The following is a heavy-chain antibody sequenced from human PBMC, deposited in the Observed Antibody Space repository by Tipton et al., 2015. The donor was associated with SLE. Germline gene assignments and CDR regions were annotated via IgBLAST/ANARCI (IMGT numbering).Heavy chain of an antibody. CDR2: IWYDGSNK. D-gene: IGHD2-15*01. V-gene: IGHV3-33*08. Sequence: RSLRLSCAASGFTFSSYGMHWVRQAPGKGLEWVAVIWYDGSNKYYADSVKGRFTISRDNSKNTLYLQMNSLRAEDTAVYYCSASLLPLYGMDVWGQGSLVTVSS. J-gene: IGHJ6*02. CDR1: GFTFSSYG. CDR3: SASLLPLYGMDV.